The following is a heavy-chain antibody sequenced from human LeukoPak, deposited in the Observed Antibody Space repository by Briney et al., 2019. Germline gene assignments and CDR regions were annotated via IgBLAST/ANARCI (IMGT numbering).Heavy chain of an antibody. CDR2: IYYSGST. J-gene: IGHJ6*03. D-gene: IGHD3-22*01. Sequence: SSETLSLTCSVSVDSISTSSYYWGWIRQPPGKGLEWIGSIYYSGSTYYNPSLKSRVTISVDTSKNQFSLKLSSVTAADTAVYYCARGLLQLAVGLAMDYYYYYMDVWGKGTTVTVSS. CDR3: ARGLLQLAVGLAMDYYYYYMDV. V-gene: IGHV4-39*07. CDR1: VDSISTSSYY.